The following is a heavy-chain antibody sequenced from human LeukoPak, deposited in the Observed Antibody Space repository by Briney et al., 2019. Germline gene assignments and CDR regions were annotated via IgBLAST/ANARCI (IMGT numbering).Heavy chain of an antibody. V-gene: IGHV1-18*01. D-gene: IGHD6-19*01. CDR2: ISAYNGNT. J-gene: IGHJ4*02. CDR1: GYTFTSYG. Sequence: VASVKVSCKASGYTFTSYGISWVRQAPGQGLEWMGWISAYNGNTNYAQKLQGRVTMTTDTSTSTAYMELRSLRSDDTAVYYCARVVVAVAATGYYFDYWGQGTLVTVSS. CDR3: ARVVVAVAATGYYFDY.